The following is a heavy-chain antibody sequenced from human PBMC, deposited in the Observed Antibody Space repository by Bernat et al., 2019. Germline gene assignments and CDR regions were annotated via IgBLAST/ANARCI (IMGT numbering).Heavy chain of an antibody. Sequence: QVQLVESGGGVVQPGRSLRLSCAASGFTFSSHGMHWVRQAPGKGLEWVAVILYDGSNKYYVDSVKGRFTISRDNSKNTLYLQMNSLRAEDTAVYYCARDWDSSSWYGGYYFDYWGQGTLVTVSS. CDR1: GFTFSSHG. D-gene: IGHD6-13*01. J-gene: IGHJ4*02. CDR3: ARDWDSSSWYGGYYFDY. V-gene: IGHV3-30*03. CDR2: ILYDGSNK.